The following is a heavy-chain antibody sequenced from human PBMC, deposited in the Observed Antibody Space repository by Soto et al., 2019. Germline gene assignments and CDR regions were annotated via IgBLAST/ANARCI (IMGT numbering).Heavy chain of an antibody. V-gene: IGHV4-34*01. D-gene: IGHD2-15*01. J-gene: IGHJ6*03. CDR3: ARGFGGVVVVVAATLSREYYMDV. Sequence: NPSETLSLTCAVYGGSFSGYYWSWIRQPPGKGLEWIGEINHSGSTNYNPSLKSRVTISVDTSKNQFSLKLSSLTAADTAVYYCARGFGGVVVVVAATLSREYYMDVWGKGTTVTVSS. CDR2: INHSGST. CDR1: GGSFSGYY.